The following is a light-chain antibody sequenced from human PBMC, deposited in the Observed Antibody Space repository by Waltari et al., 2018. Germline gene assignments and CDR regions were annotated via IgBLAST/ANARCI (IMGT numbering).Light chain of an antibody. V-gene: IGKV3-11*01. J-gene: IGKJ4*01. CDR2: GAS. Sequence: EIVLTQSPATLSLSPGERATLSCRASQSVSRYLAWYQQKPGQAPRLLIYGASNRATGIPARFSGSGSGTDFTLTISSLGPEDFAVYYCQQRSNWPFTFGGGTKVEIK. CDR1: QSVSRY. CDR3: QQRSNWPFT.